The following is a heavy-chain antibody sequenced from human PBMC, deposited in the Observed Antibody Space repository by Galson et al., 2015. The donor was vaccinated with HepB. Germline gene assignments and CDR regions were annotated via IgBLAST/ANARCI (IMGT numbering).Heavy chain of an antibody. CDR2: ISYDGSFR. Sequence: SLRLSCASSGFSFSNYAIHWVRPAPGKGLEWMAVISYDGSFRYYSDSVKGRSTVSRDPSRSILYLQMNSLRVDDTAVYYLAKGGPGLVTMMINRSLGFYPWGPGTLVIVST. D-gene: IGHD3-22*01. CDR3: AKGGPGLVTMMINRSLGFYP. J-gene: IGHJ5*02. CDR1: GFSFSNYA. V-gene: IGHV3-30*18.